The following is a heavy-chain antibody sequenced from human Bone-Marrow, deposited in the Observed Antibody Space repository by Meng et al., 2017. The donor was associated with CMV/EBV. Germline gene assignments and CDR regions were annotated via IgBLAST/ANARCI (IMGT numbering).Heavy chain of an antibody. J-gene: IGHJ6*02. CDR3: ARLSYGEHYYYGMDG. D-gene: IGHD4-17*01. V-gene: IGHV4-59*01. CDR1: GGSISSYY. Sequence: GSLRLSCTVSGGSISSYYWSWIRQPPGKGLEWIGYIYYSGSTNYNPSLKSRVTISVDTSKNQFSLKLSSVTAADTAVYYCARLSYGEHYYYGMDGWRQGTTVTVSS. CDR2: IYYSGST.